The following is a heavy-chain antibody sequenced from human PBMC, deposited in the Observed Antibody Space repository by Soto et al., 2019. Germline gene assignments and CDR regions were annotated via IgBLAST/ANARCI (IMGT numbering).Heavy chain of an antibody. CDR1: GGSISSYY. D-gene: IGHD5-18*01. J-gene: IGHJ5*02. Sequence: SETLSLTCTVSGGSISSYYWSWIRQPPGKGLEWIGYIYYSGSTNYNPSLKSRVTISVDTSKNQFSLKLSSVTAADTAVYYCARQVPSYGGRGGWFDPWGQGTLVTVSS. CDR2: IYYSGST. CDR3: ARQVPSYGGRGGWFDP. V-gene: IGHV4-59*08.